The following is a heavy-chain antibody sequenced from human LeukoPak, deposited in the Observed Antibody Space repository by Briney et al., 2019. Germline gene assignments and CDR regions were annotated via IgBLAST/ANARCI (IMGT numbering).Heavy chain of an antibody. CDR1: GFTFSSYA. Sequence: PGGSLRLSCAASGFTFSSYAMSWVRQAPGKGLEWVSAISGSGGSTYYADSVKGRFTISRDNSKNTLYPQMNSLRAEDTPVYYWGKDLRQQLPQYYFDYWGQGTLVTVSS. J-gene: IGHJ4*02. V-gene: IGHV3-23*01. D-gene: IGHD6-13*01. CDR3: GKDLRQQLPQYYFDY. CDR2: ISGSGGST.